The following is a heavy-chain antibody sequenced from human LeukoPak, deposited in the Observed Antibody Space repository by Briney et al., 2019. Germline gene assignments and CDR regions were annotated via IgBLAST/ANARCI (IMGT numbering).Heavy chain of an antibody. CDR1: GGSISSYY. V-gene: IGHV4-59*08. CDR3: ARHGRDNSGYYEAYYFDY. CDR2: ISYSGST. J-gene: IGHJ4*02. D-gene: IGHD3-22*01. Sequence: ETLSLTCTVSGGSISSYYWSWIRQPPGKGLEWIGYISYSGSTSYTPSLRSRVPISADTSKNQFSLKLSSVTAADTAVYYCARHGRDNSGYYEAYYFDYWGQGPLVTVSS.